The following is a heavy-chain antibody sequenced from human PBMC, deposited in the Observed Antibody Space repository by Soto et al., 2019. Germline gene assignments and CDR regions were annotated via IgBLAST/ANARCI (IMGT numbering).Heavy chain of an antibody. CDR3: ARELGYSSTTAFDI. CDR1: VGSFSGYY. Sequence: QVQLQQWGAGLLKPSETLSLTCAVYVGSFSGYYWSWIRQTPGKGLEWIGEINHSGSTKYNPSLKRPVTISGDTSKNQFSLKLSSVTAADTAVYYCARELGYSSTTAFDIWGQGTMVTVSS. D-gene: IGHD6-19*01. J-gene: IGHJ3*02. CDR2: INHSGST. V-gene: IGHV4-34*01.